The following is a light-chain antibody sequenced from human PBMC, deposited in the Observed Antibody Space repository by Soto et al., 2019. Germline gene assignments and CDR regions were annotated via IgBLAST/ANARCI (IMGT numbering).Light chain of an antibody. CDR1: QRISTW. Sequence: DIQMTQSPSTLSASVGDRVTITCRASQRISTWLAWYQQKPGKAPKLLIYKASSLESGVPSRFSGSGSGTEFTLSISSLQPDDFATYYCQQYNSYPVTFGQRTKLEIK. CDR2: KAS. J-gene: IGKJ2*01. CDR3: QQYNSYPVT. V-gene: IGKV1-5*03.